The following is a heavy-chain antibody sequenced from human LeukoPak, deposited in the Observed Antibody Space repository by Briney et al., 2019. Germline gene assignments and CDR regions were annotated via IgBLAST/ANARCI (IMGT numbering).Heavy chain of an antibody. CDR3: ASAKGYCSGGSCRTLFDP. CDR1: GGSFSGYY. D-gene: IGHD2-15*01. Sequence: SETLSLTCAVYGGSFSGYYWSWIRQPPGKGLEWIGSIYYSGSTYYNPSLKSRVTISVDTSKNQFSLKLSSVTAADTAVYYCASAKGYCSGGSCRTLFDPWGQGTLVTVSS. V-gene: IGHV4-34*01. J-gene: IGHJ5*02. CDR2: IYYSGST.